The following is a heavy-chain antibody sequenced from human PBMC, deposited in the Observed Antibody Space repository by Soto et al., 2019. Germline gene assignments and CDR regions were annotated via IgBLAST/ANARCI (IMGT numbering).Heavy chain of an antibody. CDR3: GRVVPAVTFFGVVQYGKDV. J-gene: IGHJ6*02. CDR1: GFTFSSYW. V-gene: IGHV3-7*05. D-gene: IGHD3-3*01. Sequence: EVQLVESGGGLVQPGGSLRLSCAASGFTFSSYWMSWVRQAPGKGLEWVANIKQDGSEKYYVDSVKGRFTISRDNAKNSLYVQMNNLSVDETAVYYCGRVVPAVTFFGVVQYGKDVWGQGSTVTV. CDR2: IKQDGSEK.